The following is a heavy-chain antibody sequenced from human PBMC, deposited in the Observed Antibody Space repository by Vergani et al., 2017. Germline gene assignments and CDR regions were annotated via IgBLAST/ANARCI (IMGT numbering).Heavy chain of an antibody. V-gene: IGHV4-59*05. CDR3: ARQAITFGGAWLDS. CDR2: TYYSEST. CDR1: GASVNSYY. D-gene: IGHD3-16*01. J-gene: IGHJ4*02. Sequence: QLQLQESGPGLVKPSETLSLTCTVSGASVNSYYWSWIRQPPGKGLEWIGSTYYSESTYYKPSLKSRVTISVDTSKNHFSLKVYSVTAADTAIYYCARQAITFGGAWLDSWGQGTLVTVSS.